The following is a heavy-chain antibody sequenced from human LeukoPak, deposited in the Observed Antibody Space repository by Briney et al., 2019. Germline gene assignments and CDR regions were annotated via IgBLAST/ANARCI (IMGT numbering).Heavy chain of an antibody. CDR2: INSDGSST. V-gene: IGHV3-74*01. CDR3: ARSTRYFDWTDYYYGMDV. D-gene: IGHD3-9*01. J-gene: IGHJ6*02. CDR1: GFTFSSYW. Sequence: GGSLRLSCAASGFTFSSYWMHWVRQAPGKGLVWVSRINSDGSSTSYADSVKGRFTISRDNAKNTLYLQMNSLRAEDTAVYYCARSTRYFDWTDYYYGMDVWGRGTTVTVSS.